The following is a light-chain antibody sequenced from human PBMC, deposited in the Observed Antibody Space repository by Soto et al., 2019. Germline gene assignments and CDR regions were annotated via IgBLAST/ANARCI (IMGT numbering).Light chain of an antibody. CDR2: EVS. V-gene: IGLV2-14*01. CDR1: SSDVGVYNY. CDR3: SSYTSSSTLV. J-gene: IGLJ2*01. Sequence: QSALTQPDSVAGSPGPSITISCTGTSSDVGVYNYVSWYQQHPGKAPKLMIYEVSNRPSGVSNRFSGSKSGNTAYLTISGLQAEDEADYYCSSYTSSSTLVFGGGTKLTV.